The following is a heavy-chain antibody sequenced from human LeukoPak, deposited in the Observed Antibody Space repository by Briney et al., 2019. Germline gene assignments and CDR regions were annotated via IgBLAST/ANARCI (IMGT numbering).Heavy chain of an antibody. CDR1: GGSISSSSYY. J-gene: IGHJ5*02. CDR3: ARDSSGWQGNWFDP. V-gene: IGHV4-61*01. Sequence: SETLSLTCTVSGGSISSSSYYWSWIRQPPGKGLEWIGYIYYSGSTNYNPSLKSRVTISVDTSKNQFSLKLSSVTAADTAVYYCARDSSGWQGNWFDPWGQGTLVTVSS. D-gene: IGHD6-19*01. CDR2: IYYSGST.